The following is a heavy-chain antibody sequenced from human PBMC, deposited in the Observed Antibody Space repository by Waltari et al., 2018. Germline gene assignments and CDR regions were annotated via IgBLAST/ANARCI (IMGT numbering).Heavy chain of an antibody. V-gene: IGHV3-43*01. CDR3: ARGAGSGSYWAADY. CDR1: GFTFDDYT. CDR2: ISWEGGST. D-gene: IGHD1-26*01. Sequence: EVQLVESGGVVVQPGGYLRLSCAASGFTFDDYTMNWVRQAPGKGLEWVSLISWEGGSTYYADSVKGRFTISRDNSKNSLYLQMNSLRTEDTALYYCARGAGSGSYWAADYWGQGTLVTVSS. J-gene: IGHJ4*02.